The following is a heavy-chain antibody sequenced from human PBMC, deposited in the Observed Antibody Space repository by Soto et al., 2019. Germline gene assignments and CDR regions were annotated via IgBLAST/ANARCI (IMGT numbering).Heavy chain of an antibody. D-gene: IGHD6-13*01. CDR1: GYTFTSYG. CDR3: ARVPQRGYSSSPPDY. CDR2: ISAYNGNT. J-gene: IGHJ4*02. V-gene: IGHV1-18*01. Sequence: QVQLVQSGAEVKKPGASVKVSCKASGYTFTSYGISWVRQAPGQGLEWMGWISAYNGNTNYAQKLQGRVTMTTDTSTSTAYMGLRSLRSDDTAVYYCARVPQRGYSSSPPDYWGQGTLVTVSS.